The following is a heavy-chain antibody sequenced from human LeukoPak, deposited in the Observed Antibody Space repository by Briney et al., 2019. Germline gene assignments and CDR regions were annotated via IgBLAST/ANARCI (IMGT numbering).Heavy chain of an antibody. CDR2: MNPNSGNT. D-gene: IGHD3-10*01. V-gene: IGHV1-8*03. CDR1: GYTFTSYD. CDR3: ARGLGYYYGSGSYYGGI. Sequence: ASVKVSCKASGYTFTSYDINWVRQATGQGLEWMGWMNPNSGNTGYAQKFQGRVTITRNTSISTAYMELSSLRSEDTAVYYCARGLGYYYGSGSYYGGIWGQGTMVTVSS. J-gene: IGHJ3*02.